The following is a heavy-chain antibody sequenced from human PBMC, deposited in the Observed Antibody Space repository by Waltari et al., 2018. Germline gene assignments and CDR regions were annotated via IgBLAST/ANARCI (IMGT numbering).Heavy chain of an antibody. CDR1: GGSISSYY. J-gene: IGHJ6*03. Sequence: QVQLQESGPGLVKPSETLSLTCTVSGGSISSYYWSWIRQPPGKGLEWIGYIEYSGSTNDNPSLKSRVTISVDTSKNQFSLKLSSVTAADTAVYYCARGLTVTTTTVGYYYYYMDVWGKGTTVTVSS. CDR2: IEYSGST. CDR3: ARGLTVTTTTVGYYYYYMDV. V-gene: IGHV4-59*01. D-gene: IGHD4-4*01.